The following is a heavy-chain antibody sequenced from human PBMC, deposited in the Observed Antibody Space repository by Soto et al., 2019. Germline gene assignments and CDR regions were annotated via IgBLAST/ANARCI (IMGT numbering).Heavy chain of an antibody. D-gene: IGHD6-13*01. Sequence: EVQLVESGGGLVQPGRSLRLSCAASGFTFDDYAMHWVRQAPGKGLEWVSGISWNSGTIGYADSVKGRFTISRDNAKNSLYLQMNSLRAEDTDLYYCAKDDSSTWYYFDYWGQGTLVTVSS. J-gene: IGHJ4*02. CDR3: AKDDSSTWYYFDY. CDR2: ISWNSGTI. V-gene: IGHV3-9*01. CDR1: GFTFDDYA.